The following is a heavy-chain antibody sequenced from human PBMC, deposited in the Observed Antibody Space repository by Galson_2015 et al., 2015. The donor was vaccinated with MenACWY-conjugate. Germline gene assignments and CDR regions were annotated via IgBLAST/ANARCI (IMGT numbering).Heavy chain of an antibody. J-gene: IGHJ5*02. CDR3: ARVGTFEYKLLLNPDWFDP. V-gene: IGHV6-1*01. Sequence: CAISGDSVSSNSAAWNWIRQSPSRGLEWLGRTYYRSKWYNDYAVSVKSRITINPDTSKNQFSLQLNSVTPEDTAVYYCARVGTFEYKLLLNPDWFDPWGQGTLVTVSS. D-gene: IGHD2-2*01. CDR2: TYYRSKWYN. CDR1: GDSVSSNSAA.